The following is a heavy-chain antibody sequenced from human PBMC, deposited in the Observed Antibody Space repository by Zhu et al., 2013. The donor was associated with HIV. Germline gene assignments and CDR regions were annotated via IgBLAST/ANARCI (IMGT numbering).Heavy chain of an antibody. J-gene: IGHJ2*01. D-gene: IGHD4-17*01. CDR3: ARDPGXYGDWAGYLDL. CDR2: ISPYNGNT. V-gene: IGHV1-18*01. CDR1: GYTFNRNG. Sequence: QVQLVQSGAEVKKPGASVTVSCKASGYTFNRNGFSWVRQAPGQGLEWMGWISPYNGNTIYAQSFLGRVTMTTDTSTSTVYMELRRLRSDDTAVYYCARDPGXYGDWAGYLDLWGRGTLVTVFS.